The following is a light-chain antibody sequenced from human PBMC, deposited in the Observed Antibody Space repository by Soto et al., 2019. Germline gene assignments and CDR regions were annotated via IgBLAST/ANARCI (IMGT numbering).Light chain of an antibody. CDR2: AAS. CDR3: QQYKSYPLT. V-gene: IGKV1-16*02. Sequence: DIQMTQSPSSLSASVGDRVTISCRASQGITNYLVWFQQKPGKAPKPLIYAASTLQRGAPSKFSGSGYGTDFTLTISSLQPEDSAIYYCQQYKSYPLTFGGGTKVDI. J-gene: IGKJ4*01. CDR1: QGITNY.